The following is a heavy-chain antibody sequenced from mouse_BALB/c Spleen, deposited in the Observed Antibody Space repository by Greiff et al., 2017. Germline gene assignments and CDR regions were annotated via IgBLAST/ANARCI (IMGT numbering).Heavy chain of an antibody. J-gene: IGHJ1*01. CDR2: ISYDGSN. CDR1: GYSITSGYY. Sequence: VQLQQSGPGLVKPSQSLSLTCSVTGYSITSGYYWNWIRQFPGNKLEWMGYISYDGSNNYNPSLKNRISITRDTSKNQFFLKLNSVTTEDTATYYCARYGNYGYWYFDVWGAGTTVTVSS. CDR3: ARYGNYGYWYFDV. D-gene: IGHD2-10*02. V-gene: IGHV3-6*02.